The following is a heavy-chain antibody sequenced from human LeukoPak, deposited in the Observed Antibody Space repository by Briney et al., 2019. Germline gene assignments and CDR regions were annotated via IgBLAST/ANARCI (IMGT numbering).Heavy chain of an antibody. J-gene: IGHJ4*02. CDR2: IYTSGST. Sequence: SETLSLTCTVSGGSISTNHYWNWIRQPAGKGLEWIGRIYTSGSTNYNPSLKSRVTMSVDTSKNQFSLKLSSVTAADTAVYYCARGGGSYLDYWGQGTLVTVSS. CDR3: ARGGGSYLDY. V-gene: IGHV4-4*07. D-gene: IGHD1-26*01. CDR1: GGSISTNHY.